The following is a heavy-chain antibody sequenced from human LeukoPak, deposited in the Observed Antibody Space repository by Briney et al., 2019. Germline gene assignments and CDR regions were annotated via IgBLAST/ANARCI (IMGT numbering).Heavy chain of an antibody. CDR3: VRVNRGNAKDFDY. Sequence: GGSLRLSCAASGFTFSGSAMHWVRQASGKGLEWVGRIRSKANSYATAYAASVKGRFTISRDDSKNSVFLQMNSLKTEDTAVYYCVRVNRGNAKDFDYWGQGTLVIV. D-gene: IGHD2-8*01. CDR1: GFTFSGSA. J-gene: IGHJ4*02. V-gene: IGHV3-73*01. CDR2: IRSKANSYAT.